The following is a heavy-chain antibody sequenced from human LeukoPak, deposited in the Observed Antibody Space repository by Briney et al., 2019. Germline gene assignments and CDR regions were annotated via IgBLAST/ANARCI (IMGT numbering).Heavy chain of an antibody. CDR1: GRSISSSSYY. Sequence: SETLSLTCTVSGRSISSSSYYWGWIRQPPGKGLEWIGSIYYSGSTYYNPSLKSRVTISVDTSKNQFSLKLSSVTAADTAVYYCARLLYDSSRFEYFQHWGQGTLVTVSS. J-gene: IGHJ1*01. V-gene: IGHV4-39*01. CDR3: ARLLYDSSRFEYFQH. CDR2: IYYSGST. D-gene: IGHD3-22*01.